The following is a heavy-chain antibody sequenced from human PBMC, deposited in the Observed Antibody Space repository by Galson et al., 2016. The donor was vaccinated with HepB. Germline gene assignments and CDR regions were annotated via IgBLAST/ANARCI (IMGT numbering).Heavy chain of an antibody. CDR1: GFTFNDYD. CDR3: ASGPHWNHAY. J-gene: IGHJ4*02. Sequence: SLRLSCAISGFTFNDYDMHWVRQGTGESLEWVANMRPAGDKYYPGSVKGRFTVSRESAKNSFYLQMDSLRAGGSGVYYCASGPHWNHAYWGQGTLVTVSS. CDR2: MRPAGDK. D-gene: IGHD1-1*01. V-gene: IGHV3-13*01.